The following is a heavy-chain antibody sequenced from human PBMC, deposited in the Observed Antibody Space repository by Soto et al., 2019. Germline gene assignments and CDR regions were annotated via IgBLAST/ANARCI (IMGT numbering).Heavy chain of an antibody. CDR3: ATVPIFGVVTSNFDY. V-gene: IGHV1-24*01. J-gene: IGHJ4*02. CDR2: FDPEDGET. CDR1: GYTLTELS. Sequence: ASVKVSCNVSGYTLTELSMHLVRQAPGKGLEWMGGFDPEDGETIYAQKFQGRVTMTEDTSTDTAYMELSSLRSEDTAVYYCATVPIFGVVTSNFDYWGQGTLVTVSS. D-gene: IGHD3-3*01.